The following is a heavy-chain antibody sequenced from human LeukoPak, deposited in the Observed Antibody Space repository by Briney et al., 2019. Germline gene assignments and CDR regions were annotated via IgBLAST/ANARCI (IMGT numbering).Heavy chain of an antibody. CDR3: ASGYDYVWGSYRYTGAYFDY. J-gene: IGHJ4*02. V-gene: IGHV4-61*02. D-gene: IGHD3-16*02. Sequence: PSQTLSLTCTVSGGSISSGSYYWRWIRQPAGRGLEWIGRIYTSGSTNYNASLKSRVTISVDTSKNQFSLKLSSVTAADTAVYYCASGYDYVWGSYRYTGAYFDYWGQGTLVTVSS. CDR2: IYTSGST. CDR1: GGSISSGSYY.